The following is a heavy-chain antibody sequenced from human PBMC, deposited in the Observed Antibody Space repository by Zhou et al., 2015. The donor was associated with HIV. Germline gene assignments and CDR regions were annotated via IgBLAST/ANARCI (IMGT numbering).Heavy chain of an antibody. V-gene: IGHV3-9*01. J-gene: IGHJ2*01. CDR1: GFTFDDYA. CDR2: VSWNSGTK. Sequence: EVQLVESGGGLVQPGRSLRLSCAVSGFTFDDYAMHWVRQPPGKGLEWVSSVSWNSGTKGYADSVKGRFTISRENAKNSLYLQMNSLGAGDTAVYYCAREVPDYTSRSWYFDLWGRGTLVTVSS. D-gene: IGHD4-11*01. CDR3: AREVPDYTSRSWYFDL.